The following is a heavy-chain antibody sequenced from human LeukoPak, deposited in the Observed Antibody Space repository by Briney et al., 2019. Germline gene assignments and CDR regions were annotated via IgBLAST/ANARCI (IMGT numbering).Heavy chain of an antibody. Sequence: GGSLRLSCAASGFTFSSYALHWVRQAPGKGLEWVAVISYDGSNKYYADSVKGRFTISRDNSKNTLCPQMNSLRAEDTAVYYCASVFPPHTVTIGYFDYWGQGTLVTVSS. CDR1: GFTFSSYA. D-gene: IGHD4-17*01. CDR3: ASVFPPHTVTIGYFDY. CDR2: ISYDGSNK. J-gene: IGHJ4*02. V-gene: IGHV3-30*04.